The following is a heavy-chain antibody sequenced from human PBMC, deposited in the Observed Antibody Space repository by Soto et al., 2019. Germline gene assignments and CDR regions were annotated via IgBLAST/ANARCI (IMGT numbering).Heavy chain of an antibody. CDR3: ATIRAPIFGVVRGYFDY. CDR1: GGTFSSYA. CDR2: IIPIFGTA. Sequence: QVQLVQSGAEVKKPGSSVKVSCKASGGTFSSYAISWVRQAPGQGLEWMGGIIPIFGTANYAQKFQGRVTITADESTSTAYMELSSLRSEDTAVYYCATIRAPIFGVVRGYFDYWGQGTLVTVSS. V-gene: IGHV1-69*01. D-gene: IGHD3-3*01. J-gene: IGHJ4*02.